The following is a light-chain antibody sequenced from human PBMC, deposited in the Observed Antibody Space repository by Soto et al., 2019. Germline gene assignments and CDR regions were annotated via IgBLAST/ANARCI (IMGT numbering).Light chain of an antibody. CDR3: QKYNSDSLT. J-gene: IGKJ4*01. CDR1: QGISDY. V-gene: IGKV1-27*01. Sequence: DIQMTQYPSSLSASVGDRVTITCRASQGISDYLAWYQQKPGKVPKLLIRAASTLQLGVPSRFSGSGSGTDFTLTISSLQPEDVATYYCQKYNSDSLTFGGGTKVEIK. CDR2: AAS.